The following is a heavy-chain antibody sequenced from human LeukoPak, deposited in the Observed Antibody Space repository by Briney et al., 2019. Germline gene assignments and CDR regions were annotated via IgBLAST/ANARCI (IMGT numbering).Heavy chain of an antibody. J-gene: IGHJ4*02. CDR2: ISSSSSTI. V-gene: IGHV3-48*02. CDR1: GFTFSSYG. D-gene: IGHD4-23*01. Sequence: GGSLRLSCAASGFTFSSYGMHWVRQAPGKGLEWVSYISSSSSTIYYADSVKGRFTISRDNAKNSLYLQMNSLRDEDTAVYYCLIGNYGGNSPFDYWGQGTLVTVSS. CDR3: LIGNYGGNSPFDY.